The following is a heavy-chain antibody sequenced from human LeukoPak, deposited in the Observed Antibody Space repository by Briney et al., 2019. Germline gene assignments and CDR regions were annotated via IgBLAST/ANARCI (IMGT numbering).Heavy chain of an antibody. CDR2: MNPNSGNT. CDR1: GGTFSSYA. J-gene: IGHJ5*02. CDR3: ARGRRYSSGHNWFDP. D-gene: IGHD6-19*01. Sequence: ASVKVSCKASGGTFSSYAISWVRQAPGQGLEWMGWMNPNSGNTGYAQKFQGRVTMTRNTSISTAYMELSSLRSEDTAVYYCARGRRYSSGHNWFDPWGQGTLVTVSS. V-gene: IGHV1-8*02.